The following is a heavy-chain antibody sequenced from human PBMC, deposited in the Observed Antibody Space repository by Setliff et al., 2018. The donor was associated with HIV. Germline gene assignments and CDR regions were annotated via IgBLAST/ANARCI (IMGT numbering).Heavy chain of an antibody. CDR3: ARGAYRRRDGGTYFYQFDF. J-gene: IGHJ4*02. V-gene: IGHV1-69*10. CDR2: IIPIVDIA. Sequence: SVKVSCKASGGNFSSYAISWVRQAPGQGLEWMGGIIPIVDIAKYAQKFQDRVTITADKSTSTAFMELSSLRSEDTAVYYCARGAYRRRDGGTYFYQFDFWGRGTLVTVSS. D-gene: IGHD1-26*01. CDR1: GGNFSSYA.